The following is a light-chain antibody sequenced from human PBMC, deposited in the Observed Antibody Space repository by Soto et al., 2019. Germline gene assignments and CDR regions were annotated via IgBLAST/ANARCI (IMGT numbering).Light chain of an antibody. Sequence: DIQMTQSPSSLSASVGDRVTMTCQASQDITTDLHWYQQKSGKAPQLLIHDASNLEAGVPSRFSGTGSGTDFSLTISSLQPEDFAIYYCQQSDNLPFTFGGGTRVDVK. CDR1: QDITTD. CDR2: DAS. CDR3: QQSDNLPFT. V-gene: IGKV1-33*01. J-gene: IGKJ4*01.